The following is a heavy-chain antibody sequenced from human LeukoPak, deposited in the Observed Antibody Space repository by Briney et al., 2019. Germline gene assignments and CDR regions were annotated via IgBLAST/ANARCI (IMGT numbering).Heavy chain of an antibody. D-gene: IGHD3-9*01. CDR2: ITGGGDTT. CDR1: GFTFGDYA. CDR3: AKAANYDILTGYYLDY. J-gene: IGHJ4*02. Sequence: PGGSLRLSCTASGFTFGDYAMSWVRQAPGKGLEWVSAITGGGDTTYYADSVKGRFTISRDNSKNTLYLQMNNLRAEDTAIYYCAKAANYDILTGYYLDYWGQGTLVTVSS. V-gene: IGHV3-23*01.